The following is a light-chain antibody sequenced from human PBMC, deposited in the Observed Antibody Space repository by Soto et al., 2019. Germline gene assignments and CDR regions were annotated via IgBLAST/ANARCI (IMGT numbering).Light chain of an antibody. CDR3: QQRTNWPPYT. CDR1: QSVSSY. V-gene: IGKV3-11*01. J-gene: IGKJ2*01. Sequence: EIVLTQSPATLSLSPGERATLSCRASQSVSSYLAWYQQKPGQAPRLLMYDASNRATGIPARFSGSGSGTDFTLTISSLEPEDSAVYYCQQRTNWPPYTFGQGTKLEI. CDR2: DAS.